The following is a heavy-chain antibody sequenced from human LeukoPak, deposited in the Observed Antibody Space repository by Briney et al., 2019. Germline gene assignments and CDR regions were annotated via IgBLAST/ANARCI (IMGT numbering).Heavy chain of an antibody. V-gene: IGHV4-34*01. Sequence: PSETLSLTCAVYGGSFSGYYWSWIRQPPGKGPEWIGEINHSGSTNYNPSLKSRVTISVDTSKNQFSLKLSSVTAADTAVYYCARSESLHYYDSSGYNPTASSDEDYWGQGTLVTVSS. CDR3: ARSESLHYYDSSGYNPTASSDEDY. CDR2: INHSGST. CDR1: GGSFSGYY. D-gene: IGHD3-22*01. J-gene: IGHJ4*02.